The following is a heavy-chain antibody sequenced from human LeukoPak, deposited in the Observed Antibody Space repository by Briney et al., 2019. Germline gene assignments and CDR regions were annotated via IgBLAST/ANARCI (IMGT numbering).Heavy chain of an antibody. Sequence: ASVKVSCKASGGTFSNYAISWVRQAPGQGLEWMGGIVPIFVTPNYAQKFQDRVTITVDVSTSTAYLELSSLRSEDTAFYYCAIDRYSIIRRPAHYYYYYYMNVWGAGTTVTISS. V-gene: IGHV1-69*13. CDR3: AIDRYSIIRRPAHYYYYYYMNV. CDR1: GGTFSNYA. CDR2: IVPIFVTP. J-gene: IGHJ6*03. D-gene: IGHD2-21*02.